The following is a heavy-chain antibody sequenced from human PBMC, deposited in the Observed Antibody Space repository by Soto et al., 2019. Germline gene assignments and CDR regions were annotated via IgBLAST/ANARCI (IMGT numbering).Heavy chain of an antibody. Sequence: QLQLQASGPGLVKPSETLSLTCTVSGGSISSSSYYWGWIRQPPGKGLEWIGSIYYSGSTYYNPSLKSRVTIAVDTSKNQSSLKLSSVTAADTAVYYCARHGSSIAARVFDYWGQGTLVTVSS. D-gene: IGHD6-6*01. CDR3: ARHGSSIAARVFDY. V-gene: IGHV4-39*01. CDR2: IYYSGST. J-gene: IGHJ4*02. CDR1: GGSISSSSYY.